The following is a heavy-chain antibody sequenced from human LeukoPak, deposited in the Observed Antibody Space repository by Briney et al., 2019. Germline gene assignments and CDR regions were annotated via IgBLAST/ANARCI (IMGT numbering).Heavy chain of an antibody. Sequence: SQTLSLTCTVSGGSMSSGSYYWSWIPQPAGKGLEWIGRIYTSERTNYNPSLKSRVTISVDTSKNQFSLKLSSVTAADTSVYYCAVQLRGFGEASSFYFDYWGQGTLVTVSS. V-gene: IGHV4-61*02. CDR3: AVQLRGFGEASSFYFDY. CDR2: IYTSERT. CDR1: GGSMSSGSYY. D-gene: IGHD3-10*01. J-gene: IGHJ4*02.